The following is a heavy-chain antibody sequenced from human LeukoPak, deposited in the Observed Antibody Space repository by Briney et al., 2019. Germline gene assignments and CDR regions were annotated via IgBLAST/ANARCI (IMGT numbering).Heavy chain of an antibody. V-gene: IGHV3-23*01. CDR3: AKDRTYYYESRGYFDY. J-gene: IGHJ4*02. D-gene: IGHD3-22*01. CDR2: ISGSGGST. CDR1: GFTFSSYA. Sequence: GGSLRLSCAASGFTFSSYAMSWVRQAPGKGLEWVSTISGSGGSTNYADSVKGRFTISRDSSKNTLYLQMNSLRAEDTAVYYCAKDRTYYYESRGYFDYWGQGTLVTVSS.